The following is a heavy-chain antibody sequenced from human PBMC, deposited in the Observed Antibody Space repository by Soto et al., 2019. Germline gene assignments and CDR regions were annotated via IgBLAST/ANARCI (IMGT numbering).Heavy chain of an antibody. CDR2: IYYSGST. V-gene: IGHV4-61*01. D-gene: IGHD1-26*01. CDR1: GGSVSSGSYY. CDR3: ARTMVGARAGYFDY. J-gene: IGHJ4*02. Sequence: QVQLQESGPGLLKPSETLSLTCTVSGGSVSSGSYYWSWIRQPPGKGLEWIGYIYYSGSTNYNPYLKSRVTRSVDTSKNQCSLKLSSVTAADTALYYCARTMVGARAGYFDYWGRGTLVTVSS.